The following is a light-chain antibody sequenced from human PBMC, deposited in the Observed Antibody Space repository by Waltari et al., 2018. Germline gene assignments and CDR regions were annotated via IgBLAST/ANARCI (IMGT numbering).Light chain of an antibody. V-gene: IGLV3-19*01. Sequence: SSELTQDPAVSVALGQTVRITCQGDSLRSYYESWYQQKPGQAPVLVIYGKNNRTSGIPDRFSCSSSGKTTSFAVPGAQAVYEADYYCNSRDSSGNHVVFGGGTKLTVL. J-gene: IGLJ2*01. CDR3: NSRDSSGNHVV. CDR1: SLRSYY. CDR2: GKN.